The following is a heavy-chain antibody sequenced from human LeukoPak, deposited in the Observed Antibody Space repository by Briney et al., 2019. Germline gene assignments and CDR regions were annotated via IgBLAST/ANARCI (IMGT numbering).Heavy chain of an antibody. CDR1: GFTFSSYG. CDR2: ISVSGGST. CDR3: ARDSGYSGYPDAFDI. V-gene: IGHV3-21*01. D-gene: IGHD5-12*01. J-gene: IGHJ3*02. Sequence: GGCLRLACAASGFTFSSYGISWVRHARGGGLGCVSSISVSGGSTKQAESMKGRLTISRDNAKNTLYLQMNSLRAEDTDVYYCARDSGYSGYPDAFDIWGQGTMVTVSS.